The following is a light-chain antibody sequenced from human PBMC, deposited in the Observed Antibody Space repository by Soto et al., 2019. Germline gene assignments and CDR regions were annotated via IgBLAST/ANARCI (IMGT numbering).Light chain of an antibody. J-gene: IGLJ1*01. CDR3: AAWDDSLNGHV. V-gene: IGLV1-44*01. CDR2: SNN. CDR1: SSNIGSNT. Sequence: QSVLTQPPSASGTPGQRVTISCSGSSSNIGSNTVNWYQQLPGTAPKLLIYSNNQRPSGVPDQFSGSKSGTSASLAISGLQSEDEADYYCAAWDDSLNGHVFGTGTKLTVL.